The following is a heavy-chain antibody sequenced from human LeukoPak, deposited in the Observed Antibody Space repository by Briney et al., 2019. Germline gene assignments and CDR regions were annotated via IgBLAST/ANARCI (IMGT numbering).Heavy chain of an antibody. Sequence: GSLRLSCAASGFTFSSYSMNWVRQAPGKGLEWVSSISSSSSYIYYADSVKGRFTISRDNAKNSLYLQMNSLRAEDTAVYYCARGDSDYYGMDVWGQGTTVTVSS. CDR1: GFTFSSYS. CDR2: ISSSSSYI. D-gene: IGHD2-21*02. CDR3: ARGDSDYYGMDV. J-gene: IGHJ6*02. V-gene: IGHV3-21*01.